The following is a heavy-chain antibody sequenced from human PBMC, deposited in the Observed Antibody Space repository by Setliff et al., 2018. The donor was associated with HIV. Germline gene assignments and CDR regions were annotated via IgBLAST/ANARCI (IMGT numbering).Heavy chain of an antibody. V-gene: IGHV1-69*05. CDR1: GGTFSSYG. D-gene: IGHD3-22*01. J-gene: IGHJ2*01. Sequence: SVKVSCKTSGGTFSSYGVSWVRQAPGQGLQWMGGIIPIFGTADYAQRFQGRVTITTDEPATTVYMELSGLRSDDTAVYYCARGRRSDYYDSSGYLYYYFDLWGRGPLVTVSS. CDR3: ARGRRSDYYDSSGYLYYYFDL. CDR2: IIPIFGTA.